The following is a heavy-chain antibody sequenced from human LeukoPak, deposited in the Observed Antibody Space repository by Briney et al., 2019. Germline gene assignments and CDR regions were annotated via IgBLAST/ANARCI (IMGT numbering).Heavy chain of an antibody. CDR1: GYTFTSYD. J-gene: IGHJ3*02. CDR2: INPDSGGT. D-gene: IGHD5-18*01. CDR3: ARAGTATPTGPHDAFDI. V-gene: IGHV1-2*02. Sequence: ASVKVFCKASGYTFTSYDINWVRQAPGQGLEWMGWINPDSGGTIYAQNFQGRVTMTRDTSISTAYMELSSLRSEDTAVYYCARAGTATPTGPHDAFDIWGKGTMVTVSS.